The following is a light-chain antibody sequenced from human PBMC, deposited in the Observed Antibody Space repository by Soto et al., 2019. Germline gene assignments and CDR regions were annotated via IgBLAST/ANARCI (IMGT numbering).Light chain of an antibody. CDR1: QSVSSRL. J-gene: IGKJ5*01. CDR2: GAS. V-gene: IGKV3-20*01. CDR3: QQYESSPLT. Sequence: EIVLTQSPGTLSVSPGERVTLACRASQSVSSRLFAWYQQKPGQTPRLLIYGASHRATGIPDRFSGSGSGTGYTLTINRVEPEDTAVYYCQQYESSPLTFVQGTRLQIK.